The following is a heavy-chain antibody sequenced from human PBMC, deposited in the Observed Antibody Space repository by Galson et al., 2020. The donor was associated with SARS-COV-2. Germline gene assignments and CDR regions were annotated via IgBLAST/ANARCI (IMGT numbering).Heavy chain of an antibody. J-gene: IGHJ4*02. V-gene: IGHV4-39*02. D-gene: IGHD5-18*01. Sequence: ETSETLSLTCVVSGDSISNYPAFYWGWVRQPPGRGLGWVGSIYSTAATYYNPSLNSRATVSVDTAKNSFFLKLGSVTAADTAVYYCARSRGYSYAHDYWGQGTLVTVSS. CDR2: IYSTAAT. CDR1: GDSISNYPAFY. CDR3: ARSRGYSYAHDY.